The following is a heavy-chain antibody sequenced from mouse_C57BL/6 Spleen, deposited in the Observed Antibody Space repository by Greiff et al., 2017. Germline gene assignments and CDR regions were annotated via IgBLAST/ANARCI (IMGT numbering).Heavy chain of an antibody. CDR1: GFNIKDYY. J-gene: IGHJ4*01. V-gene: IGHV14-2*01. CDR3: AEGYEYDGEGYAMGY. Sequence: EVKLVESGAELVKPGASVKLSCTASGFNIKDYYMHWVKQRTEQGLEWIGRIDPEDGETKYAPKFQGKATITADTSSNTAYLQLSSLTSEDTAVYYCAEGYEYDGEGYAMGYWGQGASVTVSS. D-gene: IGHD2-4*01. CDR2: IDPEDGET.